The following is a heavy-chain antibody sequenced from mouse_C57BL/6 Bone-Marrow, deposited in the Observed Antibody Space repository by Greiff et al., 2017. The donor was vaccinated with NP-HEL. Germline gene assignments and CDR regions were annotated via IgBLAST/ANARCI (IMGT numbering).Heavy chain of an antibody. V-gene: IGHV1-42*01. J-gene: IGHJ4*01. D-gene: IGHD1-1*01. Sequence: EVQLQQSGPELVKPGASVKISCKASGYSFTGYYMNWVKQSPEKSLEWIGEINPSTGGTTYNQKFKAKATLTVDKSSSTAYMQLKSLTSEDSAVYYCARGNSYYYGSSYVAMDYWGQGTSVTVSS. CDR1: GYSFTGYY. CDR3: ARGNSYYYGSSYVAMDY. CDR2: INPSTGGT.